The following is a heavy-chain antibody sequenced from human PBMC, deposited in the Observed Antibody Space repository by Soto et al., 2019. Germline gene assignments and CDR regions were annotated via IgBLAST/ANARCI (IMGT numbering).Heavy chain of an antibody. CDR3: ARDSHNRQQGMDV. J-gene: IGHJ6*02. CDR2: ITNSGDYI. CDR1: GFTFSTYS. Sequence: EVQLVESGGGLVKPGGSLRLSCAASGFTFSTYSINWVRQAPEKGLEWVASITNSGDYIYYADSVKGRFTIPRDNAQNSLFLQMNSPRPEDTAVYFCARDSHNRQQGMDVWGHGTTVTVSS. V-gene: IGHV3-21*01.